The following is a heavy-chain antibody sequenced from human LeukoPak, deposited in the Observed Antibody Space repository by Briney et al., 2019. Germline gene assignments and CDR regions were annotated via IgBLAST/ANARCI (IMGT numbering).Heavy chain of an antibody. Sequence: GGSLRLSCEASGFIFGDYWMTWVRQAPGKGLEWVAATSGSGVNSYYADSVRGRFTISRDNSQNTLYLQMDSLRAEDTALYYCAKEYSGYDFDYWGQGTLVTVSS. D-gene: IGHD5-12*01. J-gene: IGHJ4*02. V-gene: IGHV3-23*01. CDR3: AKEYSGYDFDY. CDR2: TSGSGVNS. CDR1: GFIFGDYW.